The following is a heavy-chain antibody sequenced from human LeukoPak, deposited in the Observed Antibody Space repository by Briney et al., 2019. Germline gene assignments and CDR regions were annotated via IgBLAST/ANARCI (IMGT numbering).Heavy chain of an antibody. CDR3: ARYCSSTSCYEPPYYYYGMDV. Sequence: GASVKVSCKASGYTFTSYGISWVRQAPGQGLEWMGWISAYNGNTNYAQKLQGRVTMTTDTSTSTAYMELRSLRSDDTAVYYCARYCSSTSCYEPPYYYYGMDVWGQGTPVTVSS. J-gene: IGHJ6*02. V-gene: IGHV1-18*01. CDR2: ISAYNGNT. D-gene: IGHD2-2*01. CDR1: GYTFTSYG.